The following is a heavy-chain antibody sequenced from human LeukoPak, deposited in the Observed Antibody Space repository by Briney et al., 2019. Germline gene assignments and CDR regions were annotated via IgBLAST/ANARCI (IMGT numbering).Heavy chain of an antibody. CDR1: GFTFSDYY. CDR3: ARFPKRVDFWFWVDY. CDR2: ISSSGNTI. Sequence: GGSPRLSRAAPGFTFSDYYMSWIRQPPGKGLAGVSYISSSGNTIYYADSVKGRFTISRDNAKNSLYLHMNSLRAEDTAVYYCARFPKRVDFWFWVDYWGQGTLVTVSS. J-gene: IGHJ4*02. V-gene: IGHV3-11*04. D-gene: IGHD3-3*01.